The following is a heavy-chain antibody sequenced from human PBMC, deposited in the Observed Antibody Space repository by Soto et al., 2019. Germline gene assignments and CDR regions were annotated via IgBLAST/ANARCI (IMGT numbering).Heavy chain of an antibody. Sequence: ASVKVSCKASGGTFSSYAISWVRQAPGQGLEWMGGIIPIFGTANYAQKFQGRVTITADESTSTAYMELSSLRSEDTAVYYCARDAQYIHTKDYYYGMDVWGQGTTVTVSS. CDR2: IIPIFGTA. J-gene: IGHJ6*02. D-gene: IGHD2-8*01. CDR3: ARDAQYIHTKDYYYGMDV. V-gene: IGHV1-69*13. CDR1: GGTFSSYA.